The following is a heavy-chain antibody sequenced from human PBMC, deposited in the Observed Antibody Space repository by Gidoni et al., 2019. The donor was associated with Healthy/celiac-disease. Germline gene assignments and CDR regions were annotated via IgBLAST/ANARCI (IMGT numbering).Heavy chain of an antibody. V-gene: IGHV3-23*01. CDR3: AKESGKQLVAPYYYYGMDV. Sequence: EVQLLESGGGLVQPGGSLRLSCAASGFTFRRDAMSWVRQAPGKGLEWVSAISGSGGSTYYADSVKGRFTISRDNSKNTLYLQMNSLRAEDTAVYYCAKESGKQLVAPYYYYGMDVWGQGTTVTVSS. D-gene: IGHD6-6*01. CDR1: GFTFRRDA. J-gene: IGHJ6*02. CDR2: ISGSGGST.